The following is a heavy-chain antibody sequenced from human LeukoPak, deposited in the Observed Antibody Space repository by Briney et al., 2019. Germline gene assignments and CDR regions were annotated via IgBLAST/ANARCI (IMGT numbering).Heavy chain of an antibody. Sequence: GGSLRLSCAASGFTFDDYAMHWVRQAPGKGLEWVSGISWNSGSIGYADSVKGRFTISRDNAKNSLYLQMNSLRAEDSALYYCAKGSRWQQLDYWGQGTLVTVSS. D-gene: IGHD6-13*01. CDR3: AKGSRWQQLDY. V-gene: IGHV3-9*01. J-gene: IGHJ4*02. CDR2: ISWNSGSI. CDR1: GFTFDDYA.